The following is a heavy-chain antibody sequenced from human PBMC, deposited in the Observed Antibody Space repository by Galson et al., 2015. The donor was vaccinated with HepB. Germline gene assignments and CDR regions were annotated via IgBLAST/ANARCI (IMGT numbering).Heavy chain of an antibody. D-gene: IGHD5-24*01. Sequence: SLKVSCKAAGYTFTSYAMHWVRQAPGQRREWMGWINAGTGNTKYSQKFQGRVTMTRDTSTSTVYMGLSSLRSEDTAVYYCARVGRGGYVVYWGQGTLVTVSS. CDR2: INAGTGNT. CDR3: ARVGRGGYVVY. CDR1: GYTFTSYA. J-gene: IGHJ4*02. V-gene: IGHV1-3*01.